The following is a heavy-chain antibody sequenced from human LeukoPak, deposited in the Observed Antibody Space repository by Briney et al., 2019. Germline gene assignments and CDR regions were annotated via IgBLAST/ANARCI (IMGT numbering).Heavy chain of an antibody. V-gene: IGHV3-23*01. CDR1: GFTFTSYA. CDR3: AKQFYGAYGGFNY. J-gene: IGHJ4*02. D-gene: IGHD4-17*01. Sequence: AESLTLSCAASGFTFTSYAMNWVRQPPGKGLDWVSVIRDSGGSTYYANSVKGRFTISRDNFKNTLYLQMNRLRAEDTAVYYCAKQFYGAYGGFNYWGQGTLVTVSS. CDR2: IRDSGGST.